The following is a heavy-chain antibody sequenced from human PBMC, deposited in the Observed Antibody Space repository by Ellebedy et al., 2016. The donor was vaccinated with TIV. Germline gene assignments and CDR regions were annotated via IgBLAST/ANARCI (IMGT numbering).Heavy chain of an antibody. V-gene: IGHV3-23*01. J-gene: IGHJ4*02. CDR3: ATDRGEVGLPSFCDS. Sequence: GESLKISCVASGFTFSSYGMSWVRQAPGKGLEWVSSLSDSGGGTYYADSVKGRFTISRDNAENSLYLQMDSLRAEDTADYYCATDRGEVGLPSFCDSWGQGALVKVST. CDR2: LSDSGGGT. CDR1: GFTFSSYG. D-gene: IGHD1-26*01.